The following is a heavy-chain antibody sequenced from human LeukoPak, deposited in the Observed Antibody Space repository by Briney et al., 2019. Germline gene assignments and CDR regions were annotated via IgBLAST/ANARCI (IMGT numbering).Heavy chain of an antibody. D-gene: IGHD2-21*02. CDR2: INPSGGST. CDR3: ARDGGNIVVVTAIRDNWFDP. V-gene: IGHV1-46*01. Sequence: GPSVKLSCKASGYTFTGYYMHWVRQAPGQGLERMGIINPSGGSTSKAQKFQGRVTMARDTSTSKVYMELSSLRSEDTAVYYCARDGGNIVVVTAIRDNWFDPWGQGTLVTVSS. J-gene: IGHJ5*02. CDR1: GYTFTGYY.